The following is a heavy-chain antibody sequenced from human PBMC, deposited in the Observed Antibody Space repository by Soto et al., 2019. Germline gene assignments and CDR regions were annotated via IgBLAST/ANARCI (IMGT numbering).Heavy chain of an antibody. CDR3: ARALRDFWRGSPSGGEWFDP. Sequence: AASVKVSCKASGYTFTSYAMHWVRQAPGQRLEWMGWINAGNGNTKYSQKFQGRVTITRDTSASTAYMELSSLRSEDTAVYYCARALRDFWRGSPSGGEWFDPWGQGTLVTVSS. V-gene: IGHV1-3*01. CDR2: INAGNGNT. D-gene: IGHD3-3*01. CDR1: GYTFTSYA. J-gene: IGHJ5*02.